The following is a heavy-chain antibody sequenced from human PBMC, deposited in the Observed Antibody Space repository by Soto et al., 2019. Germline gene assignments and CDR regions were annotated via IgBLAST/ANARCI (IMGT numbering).Heavy chain of an antibody. CDR1: GFTFSSYG. V-gene: IGHV3-30*18. Sequence: QVQLVESGGGVVQPGRSLRLSCAASGFTFSSYGMHWVRQAPGKGLEWVAVISYDGSNKYYADSVKGRFTISRDNSKNTLYLQMNSLRAEDTAVYYCAKDRGRRYWGQGTLVTVSS. CDR2: ISYDGSNK. CDR3: AKDRGRRY. D-gene: IGHD3-10*01. J-gene: IGHJ4*02.